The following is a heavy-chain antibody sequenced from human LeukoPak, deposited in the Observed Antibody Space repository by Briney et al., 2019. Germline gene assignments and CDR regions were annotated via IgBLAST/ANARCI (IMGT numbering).Heavy chain of an antibody. CDR2: IKPNSGGT. Sequence: AAVKVSCKASGYTFTDYYIHWVRQAPVQGLEWMGGIKPNSGGTNYAQKFEGRVTMTRDTSISTVYMDLSGLRFDDTAVYYCARVHTPYYDIPGFYYEAAYWGQGILITVSS. J-gene: IGHJ4*02. D-gene: IGHD3-22*01. CDR3: ARVHTPYYDIPGFYYEAAY. V-gene: IGHV1-2*02. CDR1: GYTFTDYY.